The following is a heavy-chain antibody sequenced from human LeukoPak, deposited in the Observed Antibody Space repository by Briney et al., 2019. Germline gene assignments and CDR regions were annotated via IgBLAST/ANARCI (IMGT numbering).Heavy chain of an antibody. J-gene: IGHJ6*03. V-gene: IGHV1-2*02. CDR3: ARGGCSSTSCTYYYYYMDV. D-gene: IGHD2-2*01. CDR1: GYAFSGSY. Sequence: ASMKVSCKASGYAFSGSYLHWVRQAPGQGLEWMGWINPNSGGTNYAQKFQGRVTMTRDTSISTAYIELSRLRSDDTAVYYCARGGCSSTSCTYYYYYMDVWGKGTTVTVSS. CDR2: INPNSGGT.